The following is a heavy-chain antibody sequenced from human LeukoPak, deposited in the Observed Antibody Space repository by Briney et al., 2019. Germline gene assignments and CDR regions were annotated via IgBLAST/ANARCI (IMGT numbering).Heavy chain of an antibody. V-gene: IGHV3-23*01. Sequence: GGSLRLSCAVSGFTFSHAWMSWVRQAPGKGLEWVSAISGSGGSTYYADSVKGRFTISRDNSKNTLYLQMNSLRAEDTAVYYCARDHGRGYYGSGRYDYWGQGTLVTVSS. D-gene: IGHD3-10*01. CDR2: ISGSGGST. CDR1: GFTFSHAW. CDR3: ARDHGRGYYGSGRYDY. J-gene: IGHJ4*02.